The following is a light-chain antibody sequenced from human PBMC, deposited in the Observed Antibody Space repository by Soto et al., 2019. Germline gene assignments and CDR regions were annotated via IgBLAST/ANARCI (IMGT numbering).Light chain of an antibody. CDR2: GAS. CDR3: QQYSASPPT. J-gene: IGKJ4*01. CDR1: QSVRSTH. Sequence: EIVLTQSPGTLSLSPGERATLSCRASQSVRSTHLAWYQQKPGQAPRLLIYGASSRATGIPDRFSGSGSGTDFTLTISRLEPEDFAVYYYQQYSASPPTFGGGTKVEIK. V-gene: IGKV3-20*01.